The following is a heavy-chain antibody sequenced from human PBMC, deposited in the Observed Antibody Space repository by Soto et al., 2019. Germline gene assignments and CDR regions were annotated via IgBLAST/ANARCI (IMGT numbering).Heavy chain of an antibody. Sequence: ASVKVSCKASGYSFTSYGISWVRQAPGQGPEWMGWISGHNGNTNHPQSLQGRVTMTTDASRDTAYMELRSLRSDDTAVYYCARHRFNYYDDTVYYYFDYWGQGTLVTVSS. D-gene: IGHD3-22*01. CDR1: GYSFTSYG. J-gene: IGHJ4*02. CDR3: ARHRFNYYDDTVYYYFDY. V-gene: IGHV1-18*04. CDR2: ISGHNGNT.